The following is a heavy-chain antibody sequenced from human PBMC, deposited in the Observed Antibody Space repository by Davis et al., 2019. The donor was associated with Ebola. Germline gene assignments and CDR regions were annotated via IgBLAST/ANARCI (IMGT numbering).Heavy chain of an antibody. Sequence: GESLKISCAASGFTFSLSGMHWVRQAPGKGLEWLAIIWYDGSNKYYADSVKGRFTVSRDNSKDTLYLQMNSLRAEDTAVYYCARDNYWKLDYWGQGILVTVSS. CDR1: GFTFSLSG. CDR2: IWYDGSNK. CDR3: ARDNYWKLDY. D-gene: IGHD4-11*01. J-gene: IGHJ4*02. V-gene: IGHV3-33*01.